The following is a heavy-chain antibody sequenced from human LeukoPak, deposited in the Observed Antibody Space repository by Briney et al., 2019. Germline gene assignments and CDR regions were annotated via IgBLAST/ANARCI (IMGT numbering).Heavy chain of an antibody. CDR1: DGSISSYY. J-gene: IGHJ6*03. D-gene: IGHD3-10*01. Sequence: SETLSLTCTVSDGSISSYYWSWIRQPPGKGLEWIGYIYYSGSTNYNPSLKSRVTISVDTSKNQFSLKLSSVTAADTAVYYCARQVSAPYGSGSYYSFPYYYYYMDVWGKGTTVTISS. CDR3: ARQVSAPYGSGSYYSFPYYYYYMDV. V-gene: IGHV4-59*08. CDR2: IYYSGST.